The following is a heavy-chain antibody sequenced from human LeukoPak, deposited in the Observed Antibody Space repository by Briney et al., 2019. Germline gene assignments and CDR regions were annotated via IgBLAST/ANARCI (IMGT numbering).Heavy chain of an antibody. J-gene: IGHJ6*02. CDR2: IYYSGST. CDR3: ARDSTSWELQSYYYYGMDV. Sequence: SETLSLTCTVSGGSISSSSYYWGWIRQPPGKGLEWIGSIYYSGSTYYNPSLKSRVTISVDTSKNQFSLKLSSVTAADTAVYYCARDSTSWELQSYYYYGMDVWGQGTTVTVSS. D-gene: IGHD1-26*01. CDR1: GGSISSSSYY. V-gene: IGHV4-39*02.